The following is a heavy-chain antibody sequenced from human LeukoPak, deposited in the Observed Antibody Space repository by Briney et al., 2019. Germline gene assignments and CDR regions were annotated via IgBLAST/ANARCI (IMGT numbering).Heavy chain of an antibody. J-gene: IGHJ6*02. D-gene: IGHD6-13*01. CDR2: INHSGST. CDR1: GGSFSGYY. Sequence: PSETLSLTCAVYGGSFSGYYWSWIPQPPGKGLEWIGEINHSGSTNYNPSLKSRVTISVDTSKNQFSLKLSSVTAADTAVYYCARGSGIAAAGSRYGMDVWGQGTTVTVSS. CDR3: ARGSGIAAAGSRYGMDV. V-gene: IGHV4-34*01.